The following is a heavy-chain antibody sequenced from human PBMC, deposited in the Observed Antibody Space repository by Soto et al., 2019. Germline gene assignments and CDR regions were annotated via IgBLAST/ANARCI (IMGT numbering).Heavy chain of an antibody. CDR3: ARDVGYCISTSCPSNWFDP. V-gene: IGHV1-3*01. D-gene: IGHD2-2*01. CDR1: GYTFTSYA. J-gene: IGHJ5*02. CDR2: INAGNGNT. Sequence: ASVKVSCKASGYTFTSYAMHWVRQAPGQRLEWMGWINAGNGNTKYSQKFQGRVTITRDTSASTAYMELSSLRSEDTAVYYCARDVGYCISTSCPSNWFDPWGQGTLVTV.